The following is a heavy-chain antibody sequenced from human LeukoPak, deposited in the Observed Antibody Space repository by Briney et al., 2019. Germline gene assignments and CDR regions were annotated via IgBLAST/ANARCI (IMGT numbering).Heavy chain of an antibody. CDR1: GFTFSSYS. D-gene: IGHD3-10*01. CDR2: IYYSGST. J-gene: IGHJ4*02. V-gene: IGHV4-39*07. CDR3: ARGRGYYGSYFDY. Sequence: GSLRLSCAASGFTFSSYSMNWVRQPPGKGLEWIGSIYYSGSTYYNPSLKSRVTISVDTSKNQFSLKLSSVTAADTAVYYCARGRGYYGSYFDYWGQGTLVTVSS.